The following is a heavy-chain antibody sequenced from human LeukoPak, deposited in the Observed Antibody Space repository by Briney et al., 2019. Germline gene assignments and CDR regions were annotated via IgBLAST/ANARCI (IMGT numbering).Heavy chain of an antibody. CDR2: VYYSGST. V-gene: IGHV4-59*01. CDR1: GGSISSYY. D-gene: IGHD5-18*01. Sequence: SETLSLTCTVSGGSISSYYWSWIRQPPGKGLEWIGYVYYSGSTNYNPSLKSRVIISVDTSKRQFSLKLSSVTAADTAVYYCARSGYRYGADALDIWGQGTMVTVSS. J-gene: IGHJ3*02. CDR3: ARSGYRYGADALDI.